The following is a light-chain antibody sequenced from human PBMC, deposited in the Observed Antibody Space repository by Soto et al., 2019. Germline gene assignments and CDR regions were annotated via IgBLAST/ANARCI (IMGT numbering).Light chain of an antibody. CDR1: QSVSSY. V-gene: IGKV3-11*01. CDR3: QKRSNLFT. J-gene: IGKJ4*01. Sequence: DIVLTQSPATLSLSPGERATLSCRASQSVSSYLAWYQQKPGQAPRLLIYDASNRATGIPARFSGSGSGTDFTLTISSLEPEDFAVYYCQKRSNLFTFGGGTKVDIK. CDR2: DAS.